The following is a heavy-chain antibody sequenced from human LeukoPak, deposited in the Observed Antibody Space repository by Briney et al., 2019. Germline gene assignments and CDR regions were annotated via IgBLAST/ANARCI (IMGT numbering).Heavy chain of an antibody. CDR2: INWNGGST. D-gene: IGHD4-17*01. J-gene: IGHJ2*01. CDR3: VRKGPTVSNWYFDL. Sequence: GGSLRLSCAASGFTFDDYGMSWVRQAPGKGLEWVSGINWNGGSTGYADSVKGRFTISRDNAKNSLYLQMNSLRAEDTALHYCVRKGPTVSNWYFDLWGRGTLVTVSS. CDR1: GFTFDDYG. V-gene: IGHV3-20*04.